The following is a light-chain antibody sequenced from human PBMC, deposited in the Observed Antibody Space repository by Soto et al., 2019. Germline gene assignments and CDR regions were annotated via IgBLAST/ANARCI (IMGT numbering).Light chain of an antibody. Sequence: QSALTQPRSVSGSPGQSVAISCTGIGGFDFVSWYQQYPGKAPKLMIYDVTNRPSGVPDRFSASKSGVTASLTISGLQAEDEADYYCCSYTGSYSVFGGGTKLTVL. J-gene: IGLJ3*02. CDR1: GGFDF. CDR2: DVT. CDR3: CSYTGSYSV. V-gene: IGLV2-11*01.